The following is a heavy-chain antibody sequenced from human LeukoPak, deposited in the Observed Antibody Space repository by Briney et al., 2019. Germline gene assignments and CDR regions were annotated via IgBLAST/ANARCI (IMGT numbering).Heavy chain of an antibody. V-gene: IGHV1-69*01. CDR2: IIPIFGTA. CDR3: ARVLYSSSWTYNWFDP. D-gene: IGHD6-13*01. J-gene: IGHJ5*02. Sequence: ASVKVSCKASGGTFSSFAISWVRQAPGQGLEWMGGIIPIFGTANYAQKFQGRVTITADESTSTAYMELSSLRSEDTAVYSCARVLYSSSWTYNWFDPWGEGTLVTVSS. CDR1: GGTFSSFA.